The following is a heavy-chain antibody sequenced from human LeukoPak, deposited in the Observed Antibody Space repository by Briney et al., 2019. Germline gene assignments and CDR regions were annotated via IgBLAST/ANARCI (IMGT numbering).Heavy chain of an antibody. D-gene: IGHD2-2*01. J-gene: IGHJ4*02. V-gene: IGHV3-48*01. CDR2: ISSSSSSI. CDR1: GFTFSSYS. Sequence: PGGSLRLSCAASGFTFSSYSMNWVRQAPGKGLEWVSYISSSSSSIYYADSMKGRFTISRDNAKNSLYLRMNSLRAEDTAVYYCARDDLTVPAAKFDYWGQGTLVTVSS. CDR3: ARDDLTVPAAKFDY.